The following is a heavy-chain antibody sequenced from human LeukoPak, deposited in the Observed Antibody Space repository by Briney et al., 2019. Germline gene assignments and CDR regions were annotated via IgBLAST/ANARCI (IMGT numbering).Heavy chain of an antibody. Sequence: GGSLRLSCAASGFTFSRYWMHWVRQAPGKGLVWVSRIDTDGSHTYYADSVKGRFTISRDNSKNTLYLQMNSLRAEDTAVYYCARERRLSFDYWGQGTLVTVSS. J-gene: IGHJ4*02. CDR2: IDTDGSHT. CDR1: GFTFSRYW. V-gene: IGHV3-74*01. CDR3: ARERRLSFDY.